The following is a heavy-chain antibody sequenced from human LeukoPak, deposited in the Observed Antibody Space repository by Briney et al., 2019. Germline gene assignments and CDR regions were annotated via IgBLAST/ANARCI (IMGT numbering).Heavy chain of an antibody. V-gene: IGHV3-53*01. D-gene: IGHD6-6*01. CDR1: GFTVSSNY. CDR3: ASIAARLGYYYYYMDV. Sequence: GGSLRLSCAASGFTVSSNYMSWVRQAPGKGLEWVSVIYSGGSTYYADSVKGRFTISRDNSKNTLYLQMNSLRAEDTAVYYCASIAARLGYYYYYMDVWGKGTTVIVSS. J-gene: IGHJ6*03. CDR2: IYSGGST.